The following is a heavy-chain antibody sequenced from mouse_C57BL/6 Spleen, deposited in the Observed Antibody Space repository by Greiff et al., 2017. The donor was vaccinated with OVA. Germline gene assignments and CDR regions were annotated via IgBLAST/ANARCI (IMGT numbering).Heavy chain of an antibody. J-gene: IGHJ2*01. CDR3: ARSYDGYYENYFDY. V-gene: IGHV1-59*01. CDR2: IDPSDSYT. Sequence: VQLQQPGAELVRPGTSVKLSCKASGYTFTSSWMHWVKQRPGQGLEWIGVIDPSDSYTNYNQKFKGKATLTVDTSSSTAYMQLSSLTSEDSAVYYCARSYDGYYENYFDYWGQGTTLTVSS. CDR1: GYTFTSSW. D-gene: IGHD2-3*01.